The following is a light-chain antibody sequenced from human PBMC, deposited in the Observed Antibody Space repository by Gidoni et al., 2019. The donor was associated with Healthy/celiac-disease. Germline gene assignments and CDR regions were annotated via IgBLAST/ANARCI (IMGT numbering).Light chain of an antibody. Sequence: EIVSTQSPATLSLSPGERATLSCRASPSVSSYLAWYQQKPGQAPRLLIYDASNRATGIPARFSGSGSGTDFTLTISSLEPEDFAVYYCQQRSNWPMYTFGQGTKLEIK. CDR2: DAS. CDR3: QQRSNWPMYT. V-gene: IGKV3-11*01. CDR1: PSVSSY. J-gene: IGKJ2*01.